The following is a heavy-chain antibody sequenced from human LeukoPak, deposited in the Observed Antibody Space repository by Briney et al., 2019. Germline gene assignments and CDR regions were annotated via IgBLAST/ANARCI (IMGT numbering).Heavy chain of an antibody. CDR3: ARDEDAF. J-gene: IGHJ4*02. CDR2: ISSSSSSI. V-gene: IGHV3-48*02. CDR1: GFIVSSYN. Sequence: QPGGSLRLSCAASGFIVSSYNMDWVRQARGKGLEWVSYISSSSSSIYYADSVKGRFTISRDNAKNSLYLQMNSLRDEDTAVYYCARDEDAFGGQGTLVTVSS.